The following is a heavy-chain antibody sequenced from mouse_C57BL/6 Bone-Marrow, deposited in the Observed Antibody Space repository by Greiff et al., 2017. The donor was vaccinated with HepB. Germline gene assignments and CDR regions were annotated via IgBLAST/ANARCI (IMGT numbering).Heavy chain of an antibody. CDR1: GFTFSDYY. CDR2: INYDGSST. CDR3: ARDPIVTTSPYWYFDV. Sequence: EVMLVESEGGLVQPGSSMKLSCTASGFTFSDYYMAWVRQVPEKGLEWVANINYDGSSTYYLDSLKSPFIISRDNAKNTLYLQMSSLKSEDTATYYCARDPIVTTSPYWYFDVWGTGTTVTVSS. J-gene: IGHJ1*03. D-gene: IGHD2-5*01. V-gene: IGHV5-16*01.